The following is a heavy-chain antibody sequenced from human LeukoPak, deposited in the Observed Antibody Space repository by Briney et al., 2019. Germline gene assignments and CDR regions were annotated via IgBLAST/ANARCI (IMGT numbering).Heavy chain of an antibody. D-gene: IGHD3-10*01. Sequence: PSETLSLTCAVSGGSISSGGYSWSWIRQPPGKGLEWIGYIYHSGSTYYNPSLKSRVTISVDRSKNQFSLKLSSVTAADTAVYYCASSNGVRGAFGMDVWGQGTTVTVSS. CDR3: ASSNGVRGAFGMDV. V-gene: IGHV4-30-2*01. CDR1: GGSISSGGYS. J-gene: IGHJ6*02. CDR2: IYHSGST.